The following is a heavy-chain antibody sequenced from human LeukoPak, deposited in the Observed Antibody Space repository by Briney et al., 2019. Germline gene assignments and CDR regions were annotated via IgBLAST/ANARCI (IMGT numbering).Heavy chain of an antibody. CDR1: GFSFRNYG. J-gene: IGHJ5*02. D-gene: IGHD1-14*01. CDR2: IITDGSNK. Sequence: GGSLRLSCAASGFSFRNYGMHWVRQAPGKGLDWVAFIITDGSNKYYEDSVKGRFTISRDNSKNTLFLQMNSMRTEDTAVYYCATDNNVNPNWFDPWGKGTLVTVSS. V-gene: IGHV3-30*02. CDR3: ATDNNVNPNWFDP.